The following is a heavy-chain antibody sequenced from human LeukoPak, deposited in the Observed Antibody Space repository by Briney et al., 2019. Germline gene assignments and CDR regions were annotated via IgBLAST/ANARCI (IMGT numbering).Heavy chain of an antibody. CDR2: IKRDGTEK. V-gene: IGHV3-7*01. CDR3: ARDWGFEYSSSSYDY. Sequence: GGSLRLSCAASRFSFNAYWMSWVRQAPGKGLEWVATIKRDGTEKYYVDPVKGRFTISRDNAKNSLYLQMNSLRAEDTAVYYCARDWGFEYSSSSYDYWGQGTLVTVSS. D-gene: IGHD6-6*01. J-gene: IGHJ4*02. CDR1: RFSFNAYW.